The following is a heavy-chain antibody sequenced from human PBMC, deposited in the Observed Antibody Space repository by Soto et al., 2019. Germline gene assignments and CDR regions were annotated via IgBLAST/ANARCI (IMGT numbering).Heavy chain of an antibody. CDR2: ISGSGGST. V-gene: IGHV3-23*01. CDR1: GFTFSSYA. J-gene: IGHJ4*02. Sequence: GGSLRLSCAASGFTFSSYAMSWVRQAPGKGLEWVSAISGSGGSTYYADSVKGRFTISRDNSKNTLYLQMNSLRAEDTAVYYCAKGVVLRYFDWLLPLDYWGQGTLVTVSS. D-gene: IGHD3-9*01. CDR3: AKGVVLRYFDWLLPLDY.